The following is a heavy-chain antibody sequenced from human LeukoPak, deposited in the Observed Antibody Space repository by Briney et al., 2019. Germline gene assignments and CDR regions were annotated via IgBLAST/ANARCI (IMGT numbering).Heavy chain of an antibody. J-gene: IGHJ4*02. CDR2: IHHSGST. CDR1: GYSISSGYY. Sequence: SETLSLTCAVPGYSISSGYYWGWIRQTPGKGLEWIGSIHHSGSTYYNPSLKSRVTILMDTSKNHFSLKLNSVTAADTAVYYCAGKYYYHSSGYFYVDYWGQGTLVTVSS. V-gene: IGHV4-38-2*01. D-gene: IGHD3-22*01. CDR3: AGKYYYHSSGYFYVDY.